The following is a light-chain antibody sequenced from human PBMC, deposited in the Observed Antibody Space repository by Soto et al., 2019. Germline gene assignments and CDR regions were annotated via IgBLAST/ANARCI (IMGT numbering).Light chain of an antibody. CDR3: QQYGSSPRT. Sequence: EIVLTRSPGTLSLSPGERATLSCRASQSVSSTYLAWYQQRPGQAPRLLIYGASSRATGIPDRFIGSGSETDFTLTISRLEPEDFAVYYCQQYGSSPRTFGQGTKVEIK. J-gene: IGKJ1*01. CDR2: GAS. V-gene: IGKV3-20*01. CDR1: QSVSSTY.